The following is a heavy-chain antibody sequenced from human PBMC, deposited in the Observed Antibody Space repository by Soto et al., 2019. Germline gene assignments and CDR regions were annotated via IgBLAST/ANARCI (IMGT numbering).Heavy chain of an antibody. CDR2: ISHDGSKT. V-gene: IGHV3-30*18. J-gene: IGHJ4*02. CDR3: AKAPYYFFGRGYYFFDW. D-gene: IGHD3-22*01. Sequence: QVQLVESGGGVVQPGRSLRLSCAASGFTFSSYGIHWVRQAPGKGLEWVAVISHDGSKTNYADSVKGRFTISRDNSKETVYLKMNSLRGGDTVVYYCAKAPYYFFGRGYYFFDWGGEGPLVTVSS. CDR1: GFTFSSYG.